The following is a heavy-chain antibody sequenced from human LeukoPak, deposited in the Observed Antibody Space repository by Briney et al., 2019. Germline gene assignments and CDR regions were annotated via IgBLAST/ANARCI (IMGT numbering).Heavy chain of an antibody. CDR2: ISAYNGNT. V-gene: IGHV1-18*01. CDR1: GYTFTSYG. Sequence: ASVKVSCKASGYTFTSYGISWVRQAPGQGLEWMGWISAYNGNTNYAQKLQGRVTMTTDTSTSTAYMELRSLRSDDTAVYYCARDGTTGYCSSTSCQNFDYWGQGTLVTVSS. J-gene: IGHJ4*02. CDR3: ARDGTTGYCSSTSCQNFDY. D-gene: IGHD2-2*01.